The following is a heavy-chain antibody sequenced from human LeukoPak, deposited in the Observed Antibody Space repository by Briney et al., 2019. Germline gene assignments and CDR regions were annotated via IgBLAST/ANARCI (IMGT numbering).Heavy chain of an antibody. CDR1: GFTFSRHA. V-gene: IGHV3-64*01. CDR2: ISSSGGST. CDR3: ASTITGGNYYYMDV. Sequence: GGSLRLSCAASGFTFSRHAMYWVRQAPGKGLESVSGISSSGGSTYYANSVKGRFTISRDNSKNTLYLQMGSLRAEDMAVYYCASTITGGNYYYMDVWGKGTTVTVSS. J-gene: IGHJ6*03. D-gene: IGHD5-24*01.